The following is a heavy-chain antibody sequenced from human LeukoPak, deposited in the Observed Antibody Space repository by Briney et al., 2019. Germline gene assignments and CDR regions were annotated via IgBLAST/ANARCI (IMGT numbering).Heavy chain of an antibody. J-gene: IGHJ4*02. V-gene: IGHV1-2*02. CDR1: RYSFTGYY. D-gene: IGHD6-13*01. CDR3: ATSAAGSSTWYFSLDY. CDR2: INPSSGDT. Sequence: ASVKVSCKTSRYSFTGYYIHCVRQAPGQGLEWMGWINPSSGDTNYAQKFQGTVTMTRDTSLSTAYMELSRLTSDDTAIFFCATSAAGSSTWYFSLDYWGQGTPVTVSS.